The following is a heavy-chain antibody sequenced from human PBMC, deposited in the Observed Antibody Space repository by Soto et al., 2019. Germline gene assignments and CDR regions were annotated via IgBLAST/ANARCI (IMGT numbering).Heavy chain of an antibody. D-gene: IGHD6-13*01. CDR3: ANAAYSTSWYDF. CDR2: INPSGGSK. V-gene: IGHV1-46*01. J-gene: IGHJ5*01. CDR1: EYTFTDYY. Sequence: QVQLVQSGAEVKKPGASVKLSCKSSEYTFTDYYIHWVRQAHGQGLEWMGLINPSGGSKSYPQKFQGRDTPTRDTSTSTVYMELSSQRSEDTAVYYCANAAYSTSWYDFWGQGTMVTVSS.